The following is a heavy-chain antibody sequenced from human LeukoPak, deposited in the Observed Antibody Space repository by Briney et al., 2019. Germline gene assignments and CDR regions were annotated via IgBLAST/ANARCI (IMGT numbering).Heavy chain of an antibody. D-gene: IGHD6-6*01. J-gene: IGHJ4*02. Sequence: ASVKVSCKASGYTFTSYGISWLRQAPGQGLEWMGWISAYNGNTNYAQKLQGRVTMTTDTSTSTAYMELRSLRSDDTAVYYCARDRGYSSSDFFDYWGQGTMVTVSS. CDR2: ISAYNGNT. V-gene: IGHV1-18*01. CDR1: GYTFTSYG. CDR3: ARDRGYSSSDFFDY.